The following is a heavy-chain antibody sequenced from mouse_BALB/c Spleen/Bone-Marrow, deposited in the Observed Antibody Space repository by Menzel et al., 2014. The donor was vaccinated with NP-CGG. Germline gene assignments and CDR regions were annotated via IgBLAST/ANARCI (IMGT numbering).Heavy chain of an antibody. J-gene: IGHJ3*01. CDR2: INPYNDGT. V-gene: IGHV1-14*01. Sequence: LVESGPELVKPGASVKMSCKASGYTFISYVMHWVKRKPGQGLEWIGYINPYNDGTKYNEKFKGKATLTSDKSSSTAYMELSSLTSEDSAVYYCASGRYGFAYWGQGTLVTVFA. CDR3: ASGRYGFAY. D-gene: IGHD2-14*01. CDR1: GYTFISYV.